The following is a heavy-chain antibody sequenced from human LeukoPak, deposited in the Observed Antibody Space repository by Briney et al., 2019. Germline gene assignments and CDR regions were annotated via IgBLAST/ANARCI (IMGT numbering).Heavy chain of an antibody. V-gene: IGHV1-2*02. CDR2: INPNSGGT. CDR3: ARDDALLYYDILTGAFDI. CDR1: GYTFTSYG. D-gene: IGHD3-9*01. Sequence: ASVKVSCKASGYTFTSYGISWVRQAPGQGLEWMGWINPNSGGTNYAQKFQGRVTMTRDTSISTAYMELSRLRSDDTAVYYCARDDALLYYDILTGAFDIWGQGTMVTVSS. J-gene: IGHJ3*02.